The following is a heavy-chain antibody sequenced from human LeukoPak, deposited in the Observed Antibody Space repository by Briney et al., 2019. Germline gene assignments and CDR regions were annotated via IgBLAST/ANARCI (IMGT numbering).Heavy chain of an antibody. CDR1: GFTFSDYS. V-gene: IGHV3-69-1*02. Sequence: GGSLRLSCSASGFTFSDYSMNWVRQAPGKGLEGVAYIKSNIYYADSVKGRFTISRDNAKNLLYLQMNGLTVEDTAVYYCARDDSSSWYQEYWGQGTLVTVSS. D-gene: IGHD6-13*01. CDR3: ARDDSSSWYQEY. J-gene: IGHJ4*02. CDR2: IKSNI.